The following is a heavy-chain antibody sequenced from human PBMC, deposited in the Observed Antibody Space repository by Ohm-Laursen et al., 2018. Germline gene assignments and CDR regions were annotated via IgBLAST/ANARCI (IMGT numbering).Heavy chain of an antibody. D-gene: IGHD3-10*02. V-gene: IGHV4-59*01. CDR3: ARIGYYYVRGAFDI. CDR2: IYYGGST. J-gene: IGHJ3*02. CDR1: GGSITSDY. Sequence: TLSLTCTVSGGSITSDYWSWIRQPPGKGLEWIGYIYYGGSTNYNPSLKSRATISVDTSKNQFSLKLSSVTAADTAVYYCARIGYYYVRGAFDIWGQGTTVTVS.